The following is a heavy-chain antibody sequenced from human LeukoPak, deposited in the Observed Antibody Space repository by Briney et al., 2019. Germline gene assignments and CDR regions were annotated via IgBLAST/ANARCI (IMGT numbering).Heavy chain of an antibody. Sequence: SLRLSCAASGFTFDDYAMHWVRQAPGKGLVWVSRIKSDGSTNYADSVKGRFTISRDNAKNTVSLQMNSLRAEDTGVYYCARAPAEIGGYYPEYFRHWGQGTLVTVSS. D-gene: IGHD3-22*01. V-gene: IGHV3-74*01. CDR1: GFTFDDYA. J-gene: IGHJ1*01. CDR3: ARAPAEIGGYYPEYFRH. CDR2: IKSDGST.